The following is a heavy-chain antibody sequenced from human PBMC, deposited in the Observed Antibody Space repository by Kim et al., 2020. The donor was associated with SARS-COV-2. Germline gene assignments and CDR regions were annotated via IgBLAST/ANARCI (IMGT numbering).Heavy chain of an antibody. CDR1: GGSFSGYY. Sequence: SETLSLTCAVYGGSFSGYYWSWIRQPPGKGLEWIGEINHSGSTNYNPSLKSRVTISVDTSKNQFSLKLSSVTAADTAVYYCARDYCSGGSCYQGYFDLWGRGTLVTVSS. CDR2: INHSGST. CDR3: ARDYCSGGSCYQGYFDL. V-gene: IGHV4-34*01. J-gene: IGHJ2*01. D-gene: IGHD2-15*01.